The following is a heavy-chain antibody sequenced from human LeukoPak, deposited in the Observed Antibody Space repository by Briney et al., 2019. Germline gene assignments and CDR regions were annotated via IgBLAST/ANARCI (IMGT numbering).Heavy chain of an antibody. D-gene: IGHD4-17*01. CDR1: GFTFSSYW. J-gene: IGHJ4*02. CDR3: ARGQYGDGRNGDY. Sequence: GGSPRLSCAASGFTFSSYWMHWVRQAPGKGLVWVSRINSDGSSTSYADSVKGRFTISRDNAKNTLYLQMNSLRAEDTAVYYCARGQYGDGRNGDYWGQGTLVTVSS. V-gene: IGHV3-74*01. CDR2: INSDGSST.